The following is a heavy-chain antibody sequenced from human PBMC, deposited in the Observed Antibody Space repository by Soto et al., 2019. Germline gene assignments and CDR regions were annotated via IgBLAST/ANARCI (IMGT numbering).Heavy chain of an antibody. V-gene: IGHV4-61*03. CDR2: ISYTGRT. D-gene: IGHD7-27*01. CDR1: GGSISSSSYY. J-gene: IGHJ6*02. Sequence: TSETLSLTCTVSGGSISSSSYYWTWLRQPPGKGLEWIGYISYTGRTKYNPSLQSRVTISVDTSKNDFSLNLSSVTAADTAVYFCAREWGLLPYYVMNVWGHGTAVTVSS. CDR3: AREWGLLPYYVMNV.